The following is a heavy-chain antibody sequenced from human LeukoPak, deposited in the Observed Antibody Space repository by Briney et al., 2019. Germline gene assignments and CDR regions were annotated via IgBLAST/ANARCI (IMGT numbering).Heavy chain of an antibody. CDR3: ARLSIQLWLRDYFDY. J-gene: IGHJ4*02. Sequence: PGGSLRLSCAASGFTFSSYSMNWVRQAPGKGLEWVSYISSSSRTIYYADSVKGRFTISRDNAKNSLYLQMNSLRDEDTAVYYCARLSIQLWLRDYFDYWGQGTLVTVSS. V-gene: IGHV3-48*02. D-gene: IGHD5-18*01. CDR1: GFTFSSYS. CDR2: ISSSSRTI.